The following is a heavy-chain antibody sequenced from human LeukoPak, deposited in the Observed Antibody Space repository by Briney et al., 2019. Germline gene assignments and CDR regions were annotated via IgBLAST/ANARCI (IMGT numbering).Heavy chain of an antibody. CDR3: ARASMGGRDYHLDS. J-gene: IGHJ4*02. CDR1: GFTFSTYW. D-gene: IGHD4/OR15-4a*01. Sequence: PGGSLRLSCAASGFTFSTYWMTWVRQAPGKGLEWVANIKTGGSQTYYLDSVKGRFTISRDNAKNFLSLQLGSLRADDTGVYYCARASMGGRDYHLDSWGQGTLVTVSS. CDR2: IKTGGSQT. V-gene: IGHV3-7*01.